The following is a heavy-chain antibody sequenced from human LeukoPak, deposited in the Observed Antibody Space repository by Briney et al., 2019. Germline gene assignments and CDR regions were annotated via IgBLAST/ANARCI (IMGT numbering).Heavy chain of an antibody. D-gene: IGHD3-9*01. V-gene: IGHV1-2*06. CDR2: IHPNSGDT. CDR3: ARTYYDTLRGSRGDY. CDR1: GYTFAAYN. J-gene: IGHJ4*02. Sequence: ASVKVSCKASGYTFAAYNIHWVRQAPGQGLEWMGRIHPNSGDTNYAQNFEGRVTMTRDTSISTAYMELTRLRSDDTAMYYCARTYYDTLRGSRGDYWGQGNLVTVSS.